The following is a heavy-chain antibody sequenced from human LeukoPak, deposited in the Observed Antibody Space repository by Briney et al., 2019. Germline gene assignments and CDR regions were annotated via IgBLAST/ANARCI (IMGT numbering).Heavy chain of an antibody. CDR1: GGSFSGYY. CDR2: INHSGST. J-gene: IGHJ5*02. V-gene: IGHV4-34*01. CDR3: ARVESQIDYYDSSGYLSNWFDP. D-gene: IGHD3-22*01. Sequence: PSETLSLTCAVYGGSFSGYYWSWIRQPPGKGLEWIGEINHSGSTNYNPSPKSRVTISVDTSKNQFSLKLSSVTAADTAVYYCARVESQIDYYDSSGYLSNWFDPWGQGTLVTVSS.